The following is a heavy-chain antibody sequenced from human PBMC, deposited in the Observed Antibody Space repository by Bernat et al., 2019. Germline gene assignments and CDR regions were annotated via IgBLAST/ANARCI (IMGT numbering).Heavy chain of an antibody. V-gene: IGHV3-7*01. CDR3: AREKCSGGSCGLDY. J-gene: IGHJ4*02. CDR2: IKQDGSEK. D-gene: IGHD2-15*01. CDR1: GFTFSSYW. Sequence: EVQLVESGGGLVQPGGSLRLSCAASGFTFSSYWMSWVRQAPGKGLEWVANIKQDGSEKNYVDSVKGRFTISEDNAKNSLYLQMNSLRAENTAVYYWAREKCSGGSCGLDYWGQGTLVTVSS.